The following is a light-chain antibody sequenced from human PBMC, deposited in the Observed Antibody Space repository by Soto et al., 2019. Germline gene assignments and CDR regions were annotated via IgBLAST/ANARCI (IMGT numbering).Light chain of an antibody. CDR3: QQYNSYWT. CDR1: QSISSW. Sequence: DIQMTQSPSNLSASVGDRVTITCRASQSISSWLAWYQQKPGKAPKLLIYDASSLESGVPSRFSGSGSGTEFTLTISSLQPDDFATDYCQQYNSYWTVGQGTKVDIK. V-gene: IGKV1-5*01. CDR2: DAS. J-gene: IGKJ1*01.